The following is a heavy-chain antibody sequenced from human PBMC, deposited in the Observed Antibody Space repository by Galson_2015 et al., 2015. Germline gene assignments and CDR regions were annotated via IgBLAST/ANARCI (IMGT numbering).Heavy chain of an antibody. CDR1: GFTFTSSA. D-gene: IGHD6-13*01. J-gene: IGHJ6*02. CDR3: AADGGSSLSYYFYGMDV. Sequence: SVKVSCKASGFTFTSSAMQRVRQARGQRLEWIGWIVVGSGNTNYAQKFQERVTITRDMSTSTAYMELSSLRSEDTAVYYCAADGGSSLSYYFYGMDVWGQGTTVTVSS. CDR2: IVVGSGNT. V-gene: IGHV1-58*02.